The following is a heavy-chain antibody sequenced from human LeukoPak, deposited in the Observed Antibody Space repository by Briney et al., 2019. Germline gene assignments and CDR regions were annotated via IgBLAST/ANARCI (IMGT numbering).Heavy chain of an antibody. Sequence: PGGSLRLSCSASGFTFSSYAMHWVRQAPGKGLEYVSAISSNGGSTYYADSVKGRFTISRDNSKNTLYLQMSSLRAEDTAVYYCARDGYCSSTSCYYYGMDVWGQGTTVTVSS. CDR3: ARDGYCSSTSCYYYGMDV. CDR2: ISSNGGST. D-gene: IGHD2-2*01. CDR1: GFTFSSYA. V-gene: IGHV3-64D*06. J-gene: IGHJ6*02.